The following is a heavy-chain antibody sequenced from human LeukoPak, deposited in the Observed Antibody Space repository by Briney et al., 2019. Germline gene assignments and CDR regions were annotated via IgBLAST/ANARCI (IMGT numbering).Heavy chain of an antibody. CDR3: ARDERGNSDY. CDR1: GGSFSGYY. D-gene: IGHD4-23*01. Sequence: SETLSLTCAVYGGSFSGYYWSWIRQPPGKGLEWIGEINHSGSTNYNPSLKSRISISEDTSKNQFSLKLSSVAAADTAVYYCARDERGNSDYWGQGTLVTVSS. V-gene: IGHV4-34*01. CDR2: INHSGST. J-gene: IGHJ4*02.